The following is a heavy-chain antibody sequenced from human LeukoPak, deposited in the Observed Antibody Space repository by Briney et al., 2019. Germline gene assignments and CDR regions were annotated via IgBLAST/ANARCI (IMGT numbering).Heavy chain of an antibody. Sequence: GESLKISCKGSGYSFTSYWITWVRQMPGKGPEWMGRIDPSDSYTNYSPSFQGHVTISADKSISTAYLQWSSLEASDTAMYYCARYTTGAFDYWGQGTLVTVSS. CDR3: ARYTTGAFDY. J-gene: IGHJ4*02. V-gene: IGHV5-10-1*01. CDR1: GYSFTSYW. D-gene: IGHD1-1*01. CDR2: IDPSDSYT.